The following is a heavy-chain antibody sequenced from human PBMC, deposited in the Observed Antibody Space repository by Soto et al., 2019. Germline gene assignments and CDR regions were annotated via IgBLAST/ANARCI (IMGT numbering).Heavy chain of an antibody. J-gene: IGHJ6*02. CDR1: GYTLTELS. CDR2: FDPEDGET. D-gene: IGHD3-3*01. V-gene: IGHV1-24*01. CDR3: ASYGDFWSGYYLEDLDYYGMDV. Sequence: ASVKVSCKVSGYTLTELSMHWVRQAPGKGLEWMGGFDPEDGETIYAQKFQGRVTMTEDTSTDTAYMELSSLRSEDTAVYYCASYGDFWSGYYLEDLDYYGMDVWGQGTTVTVSS.